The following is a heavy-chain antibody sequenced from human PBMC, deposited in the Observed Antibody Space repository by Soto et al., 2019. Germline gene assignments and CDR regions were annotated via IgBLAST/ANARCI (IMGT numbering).Heavy chain of an antibody. D-gene: IGHD6-6*01. Sequence: EVQLVESGGGLVQPGGSLRLSCAASGFTFSSYWMRWVRQAPGKGLEWVANIKQDGSEKYYVDSVKGRFTISRDNAKNSLYLQMNSLRAEDTAVYYCASDVAARLYYFDYWGQGTLVTVSS. V-gene: IGHV3-7*01. CDR1: GFTFSSYW. CDR2: IKQDGSEK. CDR3: ASDVAARLYYFDY. J-gene: IGHJ4*02.